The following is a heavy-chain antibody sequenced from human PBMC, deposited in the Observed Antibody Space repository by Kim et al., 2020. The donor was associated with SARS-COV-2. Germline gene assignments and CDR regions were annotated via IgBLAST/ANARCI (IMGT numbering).Heavy chain of an antibody. J-gene: IGHJ4*02. V-gene: IGHV3-33*01. CDR2: SKK. D-gene: IGHD4-4*01. CDR3: SRGDLPTYY. Sequence: SKKSYADSLKDLLTISKDNSRNTQKLQMTSLRAEDTAVYYCSRGDLPTYYWGQGTLVTVSS.